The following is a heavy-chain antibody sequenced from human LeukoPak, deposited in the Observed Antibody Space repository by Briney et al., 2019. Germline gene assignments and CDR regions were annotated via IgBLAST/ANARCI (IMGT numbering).Heavy chain of an antibody. J-gene: IGHJ6*02. CDR3: ARGGGLDV. V-gene: IGHV1-3*04. CDR2: INIGNNDI. Sequence: ASVKVSCTASGYTFTHYAIHWVRQAPGQRLEWMGWINIGNNDIRYSQKFQGRVTISRDTSASTAYMELSSLRSEDTAVYYCARGGGLDVWGQGATVTVSS. D-gene: IGHD3-16*01. CDR1: GYTFTHYA.